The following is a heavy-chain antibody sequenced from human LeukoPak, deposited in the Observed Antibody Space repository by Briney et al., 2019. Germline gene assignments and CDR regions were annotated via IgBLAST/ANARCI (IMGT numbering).Heavy chain of an antibody. J-gene: IGHJ4*02. CDR3: ARERRTSIFGVVSRQFDY. V-gene: IGHV4-59*01. CDR1: GGSISSDY. CDR2: IYYTGGT. D-gene: IGHD3-3*01. Sequence: SETLSLTCTVSGGSISSDYWSWIRQPPGKGLEWIGYIYYTGGTNYNPSLKSRVTISVDTSKNHFSLNLSSVTAADTAVYYCARERRTSIFGVVSRQFDYWGQGTLVTVSS.